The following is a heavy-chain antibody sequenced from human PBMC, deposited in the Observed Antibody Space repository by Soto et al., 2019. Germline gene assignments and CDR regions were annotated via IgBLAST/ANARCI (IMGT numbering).Heavy chain of an antibody. CDR2: ISGSGGTT. CDR3: AKAPAYYFDSSDFYLDS. Sequence: GSLRLSCAASGFTFSNGAMTWVRQAPGKGLEWVSTISGSGGTTDYAESVKGRFTISRANSKNTLYLQMSRLRAEDTAVYYCAKAPAYYFDSSDFYLDSWGQGTPVTVSS. CDR1: GFTFSNGA. V-gene: IGHV3-23*01. J-gene: IGHJ4*02. D-gene: IGHD3-22*01.